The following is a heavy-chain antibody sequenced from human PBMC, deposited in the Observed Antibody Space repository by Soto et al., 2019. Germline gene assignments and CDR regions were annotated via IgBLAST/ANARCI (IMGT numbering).Heavy chain of an antibody. D-gene: IGHD6-13*01. J-gene: IGHJ4*02. CDR3: ARDFSWASDY. CDR2: VYTATGNT. CDR1: GYTFSTHS. V-gene: IGHV1-3*04. Sequence: QVQLVQSEAEVKKPGASVKVYCKASGYTFSTHSMHWVRQAPGQGLEWMGWVYTATGNTEYSQNFQGRITITWDTSASTVYMELSSLRSGDTAVYFCARDFSWASDYWGQGTLVTV.